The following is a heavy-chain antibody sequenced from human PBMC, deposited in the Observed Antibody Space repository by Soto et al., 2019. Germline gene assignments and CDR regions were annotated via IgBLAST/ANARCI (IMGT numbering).Heavy chain of an antibody. D-gene: IGHD3-22*01. CDR3: ARDNGRENYYDSSGYWYYFDY. CDR1: GGSISSDDYY. CDR2: IYYSGST. Sequence: SETLSLTCTVSGGSISSDDYYWIWIRQPPGKGLEGIGYIYYSGSTNYNPSLKSRVTISVDTSKNQFSLKLSSVTAADTAVYYCARDNGRENYYDSSGYWYYFDYWGQGTLVTVS. J-gene: IGHJ4*02. V-gene: IGHV4-61*08.